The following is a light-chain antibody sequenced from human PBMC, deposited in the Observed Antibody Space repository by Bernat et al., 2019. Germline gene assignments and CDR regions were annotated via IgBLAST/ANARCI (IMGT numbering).Light chain of an antibody. Sequence: EIVLTQSPVTLSLSPGERASLSCRASQSVNSHLAWYQHKPGQAPRLLIYDASNRATGIPARFSGSGSGTDFTLTISSLETEDFAVYYCQQRSTWPLTFGGGTKVEVK. J-gene: IGKJ4*01. V-gene: IGKV3-11*01. CDR3: QQRSTWPLT. CDR1: QSVNSH. CDR2: DAS.